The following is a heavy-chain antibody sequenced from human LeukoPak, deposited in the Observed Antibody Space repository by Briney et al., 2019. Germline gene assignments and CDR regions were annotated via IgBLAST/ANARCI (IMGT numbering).Heavy chain of an antibody. CDR2: IIPIFGTA. V-gene: IGHV1-69*13. CDR3: ARDLGYGSGSYYLSPWFDP. CDR1: GDTFIRYG. Sequence: RASVKVSCKASGDTFIRYGISWVRQAPGQGLEWMGGIIPIFGTANYAQKFQGRVTITADESTSTAYMELSSLRSEDTAVYYCARDLGYGSGSYYLSPWFDPWGQGTLVTVSS. J-gene: IGHJ5*02. D-gene: IGHD3-10*01.